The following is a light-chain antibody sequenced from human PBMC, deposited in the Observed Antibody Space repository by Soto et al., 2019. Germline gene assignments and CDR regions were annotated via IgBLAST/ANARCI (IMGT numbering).Light chain of an antibody. CDR3: HYYGGP. CDR1: QSDTNAY. J-gene: IGKJ4*01. V-gene: IGKV3-20*01. CDR2: GAS. Sequence: EMVVTQSPGTLSLSPGERATLSCRARQSDTNAYLTWYQQKPGQAPRLLIYGASTRATGIPDRFSGSGSGTDFTLTISRVEPEDFAVYYCHYYGGPFGGGTKIEIK.